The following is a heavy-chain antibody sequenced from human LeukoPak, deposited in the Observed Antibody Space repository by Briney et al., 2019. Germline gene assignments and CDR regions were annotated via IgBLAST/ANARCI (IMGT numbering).Heavy chain of an antibody. Sequence: GASVKVSCKASGYTFTSYDINWVRQATGQGLEWMGWMNPNSGNTGYAQKFQGRVTMTRNTSISTAYMELSSLRSEDTAVYYCARRRGASSSWYRGHYYMDVWGKGTTVTVSS. CDR2: MNPNSGNT. CDR3: ARRRGASSSWYRGHYYMDV. J-gene: IGHJ6*03. D-gene: IGHD6-13*01. CDR1: GYTFTSYD. V-gene: IGHV1-8*01.